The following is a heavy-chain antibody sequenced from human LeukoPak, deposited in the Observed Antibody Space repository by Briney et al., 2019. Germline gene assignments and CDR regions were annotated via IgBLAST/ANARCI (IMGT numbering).Heavy chain of an antibody. V-gene: IGHV1-2*02. Sequence: ASVKVSCKASGYTFTGYYMHWVRQAPGQGLEWMGWINPNSGGTNYAQKFQGRVTMTRDTSISTAYVELSRLRSDDTAVYYCAREGYCSGGSCYNFDYWAREPWSPSPQ. D-gene: IGHD2-15*01. CDR2: INPNSGGT. J-gene: IGHJ4*02. CDR3: AREGYCSGGSCYNFDY. CDR1: GYTFTGYY.